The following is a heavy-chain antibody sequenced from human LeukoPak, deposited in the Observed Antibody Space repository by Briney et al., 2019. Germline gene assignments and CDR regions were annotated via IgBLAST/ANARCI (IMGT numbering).Heavy chain of an antibody. CDR1: GGSISSGSYD. D-gene: IGHD3-10*01. V-gene: IGHV4-61*09. J-gene: IGHJ5*02. CDR3: ARQGSYYGSGSYYKWFDP. Sequence: PSETLSLTCTVSGGSISSGSYDWYWIRQPAGKGLEWIGHIYTSGSTYYNPSLKSRVTISVDTSKNQFSLKLSSVTAADTAVYYCARQGSYYGSGSYYKWFDPWGQGTLVTVSS. CDR2: IYTSGST.